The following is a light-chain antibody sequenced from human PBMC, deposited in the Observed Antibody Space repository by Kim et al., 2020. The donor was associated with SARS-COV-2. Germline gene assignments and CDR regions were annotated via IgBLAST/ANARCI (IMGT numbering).Light chain of an antibody. CDR3: QTWGTGIQV. CDR1: NGHSSYA. CDR2: LNSDGSH. J-gene: IGLJ3*02. V-gene: IGLV4-69*01. Sequence: QPVLTHSPSASASLGASVKLTCTLSNGHSSYAIAWHQQQPEKGPRYLMKLNSDGSHSKGDGIPDRFSGSSSGAERYLTISSLQSEDEADYYCQTWGTGIQVFGGGTKLTVL.